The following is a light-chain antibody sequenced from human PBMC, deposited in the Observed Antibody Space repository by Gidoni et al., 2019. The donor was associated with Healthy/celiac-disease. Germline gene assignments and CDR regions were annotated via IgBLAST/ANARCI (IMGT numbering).Light chain of an antibody. J-gene: IGKJ5*01. CDR2: DAS. CDR3: QQRSNWPPIT. Sequence: DIVLTHSPATLSLSPGERATLSCRARQSVSSYLASYQQKPGQAPRLLISDASNRATGIPARFSGSGSGTDFSLTISSLEPEDVAVYYCQQRSNWPPITFGQGTRLEIK. V-gene: IGKV3-11*01. CDR1: QSVSSY.